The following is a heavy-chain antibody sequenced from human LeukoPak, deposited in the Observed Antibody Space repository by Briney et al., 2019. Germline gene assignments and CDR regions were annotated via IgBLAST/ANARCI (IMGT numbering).Heavy chain of an antibody. D-gene: IGHD7-27*01. V-gene: IGHV4-34*01. CDR3: ARGVLGPYYFDL. CDR1: GGSFRGYY. Sequence: SETLSLTCAVYGGSFRGYYWSWIRQPPGKGLEWIGEVHYTGATNYKPSLKSRVTISGDPSKNQVSLRVSSVTAADTAVYYCARGVLGPYYFDLWGRGTLVTVSS. J-gene: IGHJ2*01. CDR2: VHYTGAT.